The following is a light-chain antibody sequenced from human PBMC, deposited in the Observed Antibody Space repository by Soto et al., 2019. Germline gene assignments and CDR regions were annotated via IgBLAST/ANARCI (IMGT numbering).Light chain of an antibody. V-gene: IGLV2-14*01. Sequence: QSALTQPASVSGSPGQSITISCTGTSSDVGGYNYVSWYQQHPGTAPKLMIYHVSNRPSGVSNRFSGSKSGNTASLTISGLQAEDEADYYCSSWTSSISSVVFGGGTKLTVL. CDR3: SSWTSSISSVV. CDR1: SSDVGGYNY. CDR2: HVS. J-gene: IGLJ2*01.